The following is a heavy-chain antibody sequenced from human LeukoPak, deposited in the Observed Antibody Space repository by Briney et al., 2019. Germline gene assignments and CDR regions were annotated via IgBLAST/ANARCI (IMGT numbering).Heavy chain of an antibody. V-gene: IGHV1-18*01. CDR2: ISAYNGNT. Sequence: EASVKVSCKASGYTFTSYGISWGRQAPGQGLEWMGWISAYNGNTNYAQKLQGRVTMTTDTSTSTAYMELRSLRSDDTAVYYCARDQCKRMVSGSYCGYYKDVWGKGTTVTVSS. J-gene: IGHJ6*03. CDR1: GYTFTSYG. CDR3: ARDQCKRMVSGSYCGYYKDV. D-gene: IGHD3-10*01.